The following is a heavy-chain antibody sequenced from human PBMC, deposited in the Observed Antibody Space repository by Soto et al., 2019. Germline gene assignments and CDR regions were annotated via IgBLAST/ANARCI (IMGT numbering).Heavy chain of an antibody. V-gene: IGHV1-69*04. Sequence: SVKVSCKASGGTLSSYTISWVRQAPGQRLEWMGRIIPILGIANYAQKFQGRVTITADKSTSTAYMELSSLRSADTAMYYCAREGVSSSWYYYYGMDVWGQGTTVTVSS. CDR2: IIPILGIA. CDR3: AREGVSSSWYYYYGMDV. J-gene: IGHJ6*02. CDR1: GGTLSSYT. D-gene: IGHD6-13*01.